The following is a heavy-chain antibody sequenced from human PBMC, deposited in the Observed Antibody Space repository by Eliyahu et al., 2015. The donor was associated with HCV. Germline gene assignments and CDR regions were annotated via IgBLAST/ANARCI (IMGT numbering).Heavy chain of an antibody. CDR2: IKQDGSEK. Sequence: EVQLVESGGGLVQPGGSLRLSCAASGFTFSSYWMNWVRKAPGKGLGWVANIKQDGSEKYYVDSVKGRFTISRDNAKNSLYLQMNSLRAEDTAVYYCARCWFGDPTAVYFDYWGQGTLVTVSS. J-gene: IGHJ4*02. D-gene: IGHD3-10*01. V-gene: IGHV3-7*01. CDR3: ARCWFGDPTAVYFDY. CDR1: GFTFSSYW.